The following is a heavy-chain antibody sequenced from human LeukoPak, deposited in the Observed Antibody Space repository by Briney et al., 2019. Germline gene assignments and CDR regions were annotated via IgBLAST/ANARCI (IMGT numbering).Heavy chain of an antibody. V-gene: IGHV3-23*01. D-gene: IGHD6-13*01. CDR2: ITNSGGGT. J-gene: IGHJ4*02. CDR3: AGYTSSRSFDY. Sequence: GGSLRLSCAASGFTFRDSAMSGVRQAPGKGLERVSSITNSGGGTYYTDSVKGRFTISRDNSRNTVYLQMNSLRAEDTAVYYCAGYTSSRSFDYWGQGTLVTVSS. CDR1: GFTFRDSA.